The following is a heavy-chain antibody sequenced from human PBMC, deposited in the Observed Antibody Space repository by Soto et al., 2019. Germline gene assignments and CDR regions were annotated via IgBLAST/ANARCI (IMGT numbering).Heavy chain of an antibody. CDR3: ARGGHIAVVTASFDN. J-gene: IGHJ4*02. Sequence: QVQLVQSGAEVRKPGASVKVSCRPSGYTFNTYYLHWLRQAPGQALEWMGVIHPSGGGTTYAQKFPGKVTVTRDTPKTTVFMELSSLRSDDTAVYYCARGGHIAVVTASFDNWGQGTLVTVSS. D-gene: IGHD2-21*02. CDR2: IHPSGGGT. CDR1: GYTFNTYY. V-gene: IGHV1-46*02.